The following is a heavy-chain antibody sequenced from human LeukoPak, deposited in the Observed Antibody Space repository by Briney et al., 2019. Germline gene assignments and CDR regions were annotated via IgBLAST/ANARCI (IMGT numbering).Heavy chain of an antibody. Sequence: GGSLRLSCAASGFTFSSYGMHWVRQAPGKGLEWVAVIWYDGSNKYYADSVKGRFTTSRDNSKNTLYLQMNSLRAEDTAVYYCAREGAAAGQPFDYWGQGTLVTVSS. V-gene: IGHV3-33*01. CDR3: AREGAAAGQPFDY. CDR2: IWYDGSNK. CDR1: GFTFSSYG. J-gene: IGHJ4*02. D-gene: IGHD6-13*01.